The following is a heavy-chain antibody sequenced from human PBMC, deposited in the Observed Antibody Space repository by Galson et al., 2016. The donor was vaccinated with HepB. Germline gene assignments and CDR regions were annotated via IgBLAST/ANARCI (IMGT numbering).Heavy chain of an antibody. CDR2: MNPNSGNT. CDR1: GYTFTSYD. CDR3: ARNGPETRYFDY. D-gene: IGHD2-8*01. V-gene: IGHV1-8*01. Sequence: SVKVSCKASGYTFTSYDINWVRKATGQGLEWMGWMNPNSGNTGNAQKFQGRVTMTRNTSINTAYMELSSLRSEDTAVYYCARNGPETRYFDYWGQGTLVTVSS. J-gene: IGHJ4*02.